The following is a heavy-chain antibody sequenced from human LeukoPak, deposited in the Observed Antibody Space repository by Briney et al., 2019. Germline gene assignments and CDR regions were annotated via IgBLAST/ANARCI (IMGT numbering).Heavy chain of an antibody. CDR3: ARSLTGYSSSYPFDN. V-gene: IGHV4-59*01. J-gene: IGHJ4*02. D-gene: IGHD6-13*01. CDR2: IYYSGST. Sequence: SETLSLTCNVSGGSISSNYWSWIRQPPGKGLECIGYIYYSGSTNYNPSLKSRVTISVDTSKNQFSLKLSSVTAEDTAVYYCARSLTGYSSSYPFDNWGQGTLVTVSS. CDR1: GGSISSNY.